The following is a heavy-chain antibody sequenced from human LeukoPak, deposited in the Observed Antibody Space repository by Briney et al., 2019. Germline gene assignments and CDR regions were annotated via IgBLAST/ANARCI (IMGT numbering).Heavy chain of an antibody. J-gene: IGHJ1*01. CDR3: ARDCSGGSCPFQH. CDR1: GFLFGSYS. V-gene: IGHV3-48*01. D-gene: IGHD2-15*01. CDR2: IARSGDSTI. Sequence: GGSLRLSCAASGFLFGSYSMNWVRQAPGKGLEWLSYIARSGDSTIFYADSVKGRFTISRDNAKNSLYLRMNSLRVEDTAVYYCARDCSGGSCPFQHWGQGTLVTVSS.